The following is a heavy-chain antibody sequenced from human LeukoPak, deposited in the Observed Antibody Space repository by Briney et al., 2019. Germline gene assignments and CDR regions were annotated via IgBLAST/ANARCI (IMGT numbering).Heavy chain of an antibody. D-gene: IGHD5-12*01. V-gene: IGHV3-53*01. CDR3: ARTRGYSGYNIYYYYAMDV. J-gene: IGHJ6*02. CDR2: IYSGDST. Sequence: PGGSLRLSCAASGFTVSSNYMSWVRQAPGKGLEWVSGIYSGDSTYYADSVKGRFTISRDNSKNTLYLQMNSLRAEDTAVYYCARTRGYSGYNIYYYYAMDVWGQGTTVTVSS. CDR1: GFTVSSNY.